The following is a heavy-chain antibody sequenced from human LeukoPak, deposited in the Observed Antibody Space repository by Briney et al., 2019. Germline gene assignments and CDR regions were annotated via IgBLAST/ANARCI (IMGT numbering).Heavy chain of an antibody. Sequence: HSGGSLRLSCAASGFTFSSYWMSWVRQAPGKGPEWVANIKQDGSEKYYVDSVKGRFTISRDNAKNSLYLQMNSLRVEDTAVYYCAREGTPYSSDYWGQGTLVTVSS. CDR2: IKQDGSEK. CDR1: GFTFSSYW. D-gene: IGHD6-13*01. J-gene: IGHJ4*02. CDR3: AREGTPYSSDY. V-gene: IGHV3-7*01.